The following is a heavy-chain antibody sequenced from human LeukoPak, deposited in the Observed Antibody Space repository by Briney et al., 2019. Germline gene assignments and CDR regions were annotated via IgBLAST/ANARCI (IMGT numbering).Heavy chain of an antibody. D-gene: IGHD6-13*01. V-gene: IGHV3-11*04. J-gene: IGHJ4*02. Sequence: PGGSLRLSCEGSGFSFSDYYMNWIRQAPGKGLEWISYISNSGSVIKYADSVKGRFTISRDNAKNSLYLQMNSLRAEDTAVYYCARDRSIAAAGAFDYWGQGTLVTVSS. CDR2: ISNSGSVI. CDR1: GFSFSDYY. CDR3: ARDRSIAAAGAFDY.